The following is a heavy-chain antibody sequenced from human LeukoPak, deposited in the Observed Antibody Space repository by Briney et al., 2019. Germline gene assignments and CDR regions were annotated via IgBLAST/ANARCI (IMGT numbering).Heavy chain of an antibody. V-gene: IGHV3-7*01. CDR2: LKQEGSEK. Sequence: GGSLRLSCAASGFTFSSYWMSWVRQAPGKGREWVANLKQEGSEKYYVDSVKGRFTISRDNAKNSLYLQMNSLRAEDTAVYYCARVFCSSTSCPSYYYYMDVWGKGTTVTVSS. D-gene: IGHD2-2*01. CDR1: GFTFSSYW. CDR3: ARVFCSSTSCPSYYYYMDV. J-gene: IGHJ6*03.